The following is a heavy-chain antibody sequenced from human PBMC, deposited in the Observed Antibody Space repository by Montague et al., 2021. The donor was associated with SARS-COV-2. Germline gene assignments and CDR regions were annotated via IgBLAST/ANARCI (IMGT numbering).Heavy chain of an antibody. CDR1: GFTFDDYA. CDR3: AKGTTTGYFHGMDV. J-gene: IGHJ6*02. D-gene: IGHD2/OR15-2a*01. Sequence: SLRLSCAASGFTFDDYAMHWVRQVPGKGLEWVSGISWNSGRIGYVDSVRGRFTISRDNAKNSLYLQMNSLRAEDTALYSCAKGTTTGYFHGMDVWGQGTTVTVSS. CDR2: ISWNSGRI. V-gene: IGHV3-9*01.